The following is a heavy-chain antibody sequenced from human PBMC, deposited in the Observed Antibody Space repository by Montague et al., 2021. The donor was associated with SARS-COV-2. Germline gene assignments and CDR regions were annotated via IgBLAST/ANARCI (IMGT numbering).Heavy chain of an antibody. J-gene: IGHJ4*02. CDR3: ARHYGSSLDS. D-gene: IGHD4-17*01. Sequence: SETLSLTCTVSGGSISSGGYYWSWIRQPPGKGLEWIGFISYSGTTFYNPSLKSRISMSVDTPKSQFSLNLTSVTAADTAVYYCARHYGSSLDSWGQGILVAVSS. CDR2: ISYSGTT. CDR1: GGSISSGGYY. V-gene: IGHV4-39*01.